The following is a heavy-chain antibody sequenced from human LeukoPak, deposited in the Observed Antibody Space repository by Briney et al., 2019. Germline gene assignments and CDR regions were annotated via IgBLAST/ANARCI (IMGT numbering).Heavy chain of an antibody. V-gene: IGHV4-59*01. CDR2: IYYSGST. D-gene: IGHD1-26*01. Sequence: SETLSLTCTVSGGSIGSYYWSWIRQPPGKGLEWIGYIYYSGSTNYNPSLKSRVTISVDTSKNQFSLKLSSVTAADTAVYYCARDRGGSYHFDYWGQGTLVTVSS. CDR3: ARDRGGSYHFDY. CDR1: GGSIGSYY. J-gene: IGHJ4*02.